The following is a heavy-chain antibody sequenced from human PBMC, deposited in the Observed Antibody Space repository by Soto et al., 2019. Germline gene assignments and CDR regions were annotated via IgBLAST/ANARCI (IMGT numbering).Heavy chain of an antibody. D-gene: IGHD5-12*01. V-gene: IGHV3-11*05. J-gene: IGHJ4*02. CDR1: GFTFSDYY. CDR2: ISASSSYT. Sequence: VQLVESRGGLVKPGGSLRLSCAASGFTFSDYYMSWIRQAPGKGLEWVSYISASSSYTNYADSVKGRFTISRDNAKNSLYLQMNSLRAEDTAVYYCARDHHRYSGYDYVDYWGQGTLVTVSS. CDR3: ARDHHRYSGYDYVDY.